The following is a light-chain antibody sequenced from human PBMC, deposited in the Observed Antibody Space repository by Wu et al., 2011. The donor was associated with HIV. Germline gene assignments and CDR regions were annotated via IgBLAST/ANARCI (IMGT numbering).Light chain of an antibody. CDR1: QTVTNGY. V-gene: IGKV3-20*01. CDR2: GAS. J-gene: IGKJ1*01. CDR3: QYYGTSPKP. Sequence: PGDRATLSCRASQTVTNGYLGWYLQRPGQAPRLLIYGASNRATGIPDRFSATGFGTDFTLTIYRLEPEDFGVYYCQYYGTSPKPFGQGTKVEVK.